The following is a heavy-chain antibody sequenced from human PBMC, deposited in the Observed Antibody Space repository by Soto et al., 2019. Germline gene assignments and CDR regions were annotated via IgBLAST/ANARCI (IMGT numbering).Heavy chain of an antibody. J-gene: IGHJ5*02. V-gene: IGHV3-21*01. Sequence: GGSLRLSCVASGFTFSSYSMNWVRQAPGKGLEWVSSISSSSSYIYYADSVKGRFTISRDNAKNSLYLQMNSLRAEDTAVYYCARTTLEYSSRQDWFDPWGQGTLVTVSS. CDR1: GFTFSSYS. D-gene: IGHD6-6*01. CDR3: ARTTLEYSSRQDWFDP. CDR2: ISSSSSYI.